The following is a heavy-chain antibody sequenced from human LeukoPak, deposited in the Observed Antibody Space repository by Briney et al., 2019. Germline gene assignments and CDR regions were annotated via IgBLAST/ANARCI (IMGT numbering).Heavy chain of an antibody. Sequence: ASVKVSCKASGYTFSSYDINWVRQATGQGLEWMGWMNPNSGDTGYAQKFQGRVTMTRDTSISTAYMELSRLRSDDTAVYYCARDEELLAEYFQHWGQGTLVTVSS. J-gene: IGHJ1*01. CDR1: GYTFSSYD. CDR2: MNPNSGDT. CDR3: ARDEELLAEYFQH. V-gene: IGHV1-8*01. D-gene: IGHD1-26*01.